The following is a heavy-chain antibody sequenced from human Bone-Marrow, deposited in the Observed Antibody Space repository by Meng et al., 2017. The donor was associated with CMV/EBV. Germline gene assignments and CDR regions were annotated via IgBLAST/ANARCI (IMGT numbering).Heavy chain of an antibody. CDR1: YSFTTYD. CDR2: MNPNSGNT. D-gene: IGHD4-11*01. CDR3: ARDYSNYLEYYSGLDV. Sequence: YSFTTYDIKWVRQASGQGLEWMGWMNPNSGNTGYAQKFQGRVTFTRSTSTSTAYMELSNLRSEDTAVYYCARDYSNYLEYYSGLDVWGQGTMVTDSS. J-gene: IGHJ6*02. V-gene: IGHV1-8*03.